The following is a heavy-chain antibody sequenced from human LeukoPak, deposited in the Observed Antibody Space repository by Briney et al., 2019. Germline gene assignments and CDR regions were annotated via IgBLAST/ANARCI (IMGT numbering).Heavy chain of an antibody. CDR2: IYYSGST. J-gene: IGHJ4*02. Sequence: SETLSLTCTVSGGSISSYYWSWIRQPPGKGLEWIGYIYYSGSTNYNPSLKSRVTISVDTSKNQFSLKLSSVTAADTAVYYCASLSKTRYSSSCYVDYWGQGTLVTVSS. CDR1: GGSISSYY. CDR3: ASLSKTRYSSSCYVDY. D-gene: IGHD6-13*01. V-gene: IGHV4-59*08.